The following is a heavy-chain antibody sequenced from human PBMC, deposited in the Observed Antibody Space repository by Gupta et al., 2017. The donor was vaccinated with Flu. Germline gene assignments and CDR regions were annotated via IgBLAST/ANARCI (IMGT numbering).Heavy chain of an antibody. Sequence: EVQLVESGGGSVQPGGSLRISCVVSGFTFSNYWMYWVRQAPGKGLVWVSRINTDGSTTQYADSVKGRFTISRDNAKSTVYLQMNSLRVEDTAVYYCARFHSAGYWGQGTLVTVSS. CDR2: INTDGSTT. CDR3: ARFHSAGY. J-gene: IGHJ4*02. V-gene: IGHV3-74*01. D-gene: IGHD6-13*01. CDR1: GFTFSNYW.